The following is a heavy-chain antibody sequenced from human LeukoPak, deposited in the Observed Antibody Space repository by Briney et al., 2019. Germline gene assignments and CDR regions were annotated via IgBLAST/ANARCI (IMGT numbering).Heavy chain of an antibody. V-gene: IGHV3-23*01. J-gene: IGHJ4*02. CDR1: GFTFSSYA. CDR3: AKDPLDYYDSSGYHLYYFDY. Sequence: GGSLRLSCAASGFTFSSYAMSWVRQAPGKGLEWVLAISGSGGSTYYADSVKGRFTISRDNSKNTLYLQMNSLRAEDTAVYYCAKDPLDYYDSSGYHLYYFDYWGQGTLVTVSS. D-gene: IGHD3-22*01. CDR2: ISGSGGST.